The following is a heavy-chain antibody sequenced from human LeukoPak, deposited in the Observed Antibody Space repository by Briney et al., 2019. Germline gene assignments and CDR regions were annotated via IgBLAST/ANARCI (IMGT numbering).Heavy chain of an antibody. CDR1: GYTFTSYD. Sequence: ASVKVSCKASGYTFTSYDINWVRQATGQGLEWMGWMNPNSGNTGYSQEFQGRVTMTRNTSISTTYMELSSLRSEDTAVDYCARGEYQLLGDNWFDPWGQGTLVTVSS. D-gene: IGHD2-2*01. V-gene: IGHV1-8*01. CDR2: MNPNSGNT. J-gene: IGHJ5*02. CDR3: ARGEYQLLGDNWFDP.